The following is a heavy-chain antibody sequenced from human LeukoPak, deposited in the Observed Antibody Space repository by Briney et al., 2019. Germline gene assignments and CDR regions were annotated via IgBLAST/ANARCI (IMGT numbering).Heavy chain of an antibody. Sequence: GGSLRLSCGASGFTFSSYAMTWVRQAPGKGLEWLSAISGTGGYTYYTDSVKGRFTISRDNSKNTLYLEMNSLKVEDTAIYYCARSLSSRFSGPRRPYYFDYWGQGTLVSVSS. CDR2: ISGTGGYT. CDR3: ARSLSSRFSGPRRPYYFDY. CDR1: GFTFSSYA. J-gene: IGHJ4*02. V-gene: IGHV3-23*01. D-gene: IGHD3-16*02.